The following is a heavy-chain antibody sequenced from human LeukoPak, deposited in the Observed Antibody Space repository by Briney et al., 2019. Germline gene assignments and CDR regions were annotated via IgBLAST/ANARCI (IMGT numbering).Heavy chain of an antibody. Sequence: PGGSLRLSCAASGFTFSNYGMHWVRQAPGKGLEWVSSISSSSIYIYYADSVKGRFTISRDNAKSSLSLQMNSLRAEDTAVYYCARGHSNYGDYFDYWGQGTLVTVSS. J-gene: IGHJ4*02. D-gene: IGHD4-11*01. CDR3: ARGHSNYGDYFDY. CDR1: GFTFSNYG. CDR2: ISSSSIYI. V-gene: IGHV3-21*01.